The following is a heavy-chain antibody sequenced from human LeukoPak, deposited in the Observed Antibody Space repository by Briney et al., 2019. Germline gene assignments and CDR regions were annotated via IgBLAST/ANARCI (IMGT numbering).Heavy chain of an antibody. V-gene: IGHV1-2*02. CDR3: ARGLKGNYDFWSGYDY. CDR1: GYTFTGYY. J-gene: IGHJ4*02. D-gene: IGHD3-3*01. CDR2: INPNSGGT. Sequence: ASVKVSCKASGYTFTGYYMHWVRQAPGQGLEWMGWINPNSGGTNYAQKFQGRVTMTRDTSISTAYMELSRLRSDDTAVYYCARGLKGNYDFWSGYDYWGQGTLVTVSS.